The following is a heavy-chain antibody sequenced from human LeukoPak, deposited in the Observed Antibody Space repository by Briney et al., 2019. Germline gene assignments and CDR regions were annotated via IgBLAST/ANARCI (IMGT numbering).Heavy chain of an antibody. D-gene: IGHD1-26*01. CDR2: ISYDGSNK. CDR1: GFTFSSYG. J-gene: IGHJ4*02. CDR3: AKDEGRVGAPAGFDY. V-gene: IGHV3-30*18. Sequence: GGSLRLSCAASGFTFSSYGMHWVRQAPGEGLEWVAVISYDGSNKYYPDSVKGRFTISRDNSKNTLYLQMNSLRAEDTAVYYCAKDEGRVGAPAGFDYWGQGTLVTVSS.